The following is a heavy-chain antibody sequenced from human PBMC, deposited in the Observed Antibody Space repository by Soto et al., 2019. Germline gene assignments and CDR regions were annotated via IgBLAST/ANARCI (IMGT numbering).Heavy chain of an antibody. CDR2: VRSKADGGTT. V-gene: IGHV3-15*01. CDR3: RRDWDYPVL. D-gene: IGHD1-7*01. CDR1: GFTFANAW. J-gene: IGHJ4*02. Sequence: EVQLVESGGGLVKPGGSLRLSCAASGFTFANAWMSWVRQAPGKGLEWVGRVRSKADGGTTDYAAPVKGRFTISRDDSENTLYLQMNSVKIDDTAVYYCRRDWDYPVLWGQGTLVTVSS.